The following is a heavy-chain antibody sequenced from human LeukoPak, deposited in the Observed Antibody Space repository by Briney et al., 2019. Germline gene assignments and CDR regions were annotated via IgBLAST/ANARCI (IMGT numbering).Heavy chain of an antibody. CDR3: VRAMMGIDDY. Sequence: GGSLRLSCAASGFTFSSSWMHWVSQAPGKGLVWVSRINSDGSITTYADSVKGRFTISRDNAKNTLYLQMNSLRAEDPAVYYCVRAMMGIDDYWGQGTLVTVSS. V-gene: IGHV3-74*01. CDR2: INSDGSIT. D-gene: IGHD7-27*01. CDR1: GFTFSSSW. J-gene: IGHJ4*02.